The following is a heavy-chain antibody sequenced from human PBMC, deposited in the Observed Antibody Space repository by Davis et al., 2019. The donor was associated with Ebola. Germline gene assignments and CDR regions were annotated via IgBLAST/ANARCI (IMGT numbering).Heavy chain of an antibody. D-gene: IGHD2-2*02. V-gene: IGHV3-23*01. CDR3: AKDSRGYCSSTSCYTGRWFDP. CDR2: ISGSGGST. Sequence: PGGSLRLSCAASGFTFSSYAMTWVRQAPGKGLEWVSAISGSGGSTYYADSVKGRFTISRDNSKNTLYLQMNSLRAEDTAVYYCAKDSRGYCSSTSCYTGRWFDPWGQGTLVTVSS. J-gene: IGHJ5*02. CDR1: GFTFSSYA.